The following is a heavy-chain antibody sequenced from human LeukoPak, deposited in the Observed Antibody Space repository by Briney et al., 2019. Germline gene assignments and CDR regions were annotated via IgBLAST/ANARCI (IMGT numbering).Heavy chain of an antibody. V-gene: IGHV4-61*01. Sequence: SETLSLTCTVSGGSVSSGSYYWSWIRQPPGKGLEWIGYIYYSGSTSYNPSLKSRVTISVDTSKNQFSLKLSSVTAADTAAYYCARAHYDVLTGLYYFDYWGQGTLVTVSS. D-gene: IGHD3-9*01. CDR3: ARAHYDVLTGLYYFDY. CDR2: IYYSGST. CDR1: GGSVSSGSYY. J-gene: IGHJ4*02.